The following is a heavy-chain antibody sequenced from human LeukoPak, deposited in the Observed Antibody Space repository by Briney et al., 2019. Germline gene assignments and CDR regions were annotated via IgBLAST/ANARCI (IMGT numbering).Heavy chain of an antibody. V-gene: IGHV1-69*04. J-gene: IGHJ4*02. CDR2: IIPILGIA. CDR1: GYTFTSYA. CDR3: ARDRSEGYFDY. Sequence: VASVKVSCKASGYTFTSYAMNWVRQAPGQGLEWMGRIIPILGIANYAQKFQGRVTITADKSTSTAYMELSSLRSEDTAVYYCARDRSEGYFDYWGQGTLVTVSS.